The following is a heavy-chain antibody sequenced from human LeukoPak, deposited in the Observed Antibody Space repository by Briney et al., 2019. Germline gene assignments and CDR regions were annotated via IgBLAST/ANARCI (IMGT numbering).Heavy chain of an antibody. Sequence: KASETLSLTCTVSGGSISSYYWSWIRQPPGKGLEWIGYIYYSGSTNYNPSLKSRVTISVDTSKNQFSLKLSSVTAADTAVYYCARDRGSYFDYWGQGTLVTVSS. J-gene: IGHJ4*02. V-gene: IGHV4-59*01. CDR3: ARDRGSYFDY. D-gene: IGHD1-26*01. CDR2: IYYSGST. CDR1: GGSISSYY.